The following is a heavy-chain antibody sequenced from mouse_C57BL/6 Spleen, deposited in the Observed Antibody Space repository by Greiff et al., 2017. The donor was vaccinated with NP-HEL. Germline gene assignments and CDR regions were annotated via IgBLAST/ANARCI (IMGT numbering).Heavy chain of an antibody. CDR3: ARRIYYYGSFDY. V-gene: IGHV5-17*01. CDR2: ISSGSSTI. Sequence: EVKVVESGGGLVKPGGSLKLSCAASGFTFSDYGMHWVRQAPEKGLEWVAYISSGSSTIYYADTVKGRFTIYRDNAKNTLFLQMTSLRSEDTAMYYCARRIYYYGSFDYWGQGTTLTVSS. CDR1: GFTFSDYG. J-gene: IGHJ2*01. D-gene: IGHD1-1*01.